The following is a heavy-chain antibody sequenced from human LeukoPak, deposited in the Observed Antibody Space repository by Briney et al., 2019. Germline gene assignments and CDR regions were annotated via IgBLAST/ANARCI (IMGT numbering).Heavy chain of an antibody. Sequence: GGSLRLSCAASGFTFSDYWMHWVRQAPGKGLVWVSRIDTDGSSATYADSVKGRFTISRDNAKNTLYLQMNSLRAEDTAVYYCARGIAAAGIVGVFDYWGQGTLVTVSS. CDR3: ARGIAAAGIVGVFDY. V-gene: IGHV3-74*01. CDR2: IDTDGSSA. CDR1: GFTFSDYW. D-gene: IGHD6-13*01. J-gene: IGHJ4*02.